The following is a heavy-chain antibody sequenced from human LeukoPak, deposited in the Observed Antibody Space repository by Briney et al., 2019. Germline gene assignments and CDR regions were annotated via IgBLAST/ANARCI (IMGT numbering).Heavy chain of an antibody. V-gene: IGHV3-11*01. J-gene: IGHJ4*02. CDR2: ISSSGSTI. CDR1: GFTFSDYY. D-gene: IGHD3-3*01. CDR3: ARRQDFWSGYRPLDY. Sequence: GGSLRLSCAASGFTFSDYYMSWIRQAPGKGLEWVSYISSSGSTIYYADSVKGRFTISRDNAKNSLYLQMNSLRAEDTAVYHCARRQDFWSGYRPLDYWGQGTLVTVSS.